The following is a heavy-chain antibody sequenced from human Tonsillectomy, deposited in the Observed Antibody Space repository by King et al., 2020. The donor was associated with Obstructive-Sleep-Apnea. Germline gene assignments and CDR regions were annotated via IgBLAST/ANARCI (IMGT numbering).Heavy chain of an antibody. V-gene: IGHV3-72*01. D-gene: IGHD6-19*01. J-gene: IGHJ4*02. CDR2: TRNKANSYTT. Sequence: VQLVESGGGLVQPGGSLRLSCAASGFTFSDHYMDWVRQVPGKGLEWVGRTRNKANSYTTEYAASVKGRFTISRDDSKNSLYLQMNSLKTEDTAVYYCARVGVAGPLNRWGQGTLVTVSS. CDR1: GFTFSDHY. CDR3: ARVGVAGPLNR.